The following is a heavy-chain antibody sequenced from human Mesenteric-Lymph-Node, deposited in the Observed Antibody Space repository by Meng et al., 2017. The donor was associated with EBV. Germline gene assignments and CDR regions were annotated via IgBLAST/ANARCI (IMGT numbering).Heavy chain of an antibody. J-gene: IGHJ4*02. Sequence: QVPLQESGPGLVKPSVTLSRTFTVSGGSVSSGSFYWNWIRQPPGKGLEWIGYIYYSATTNYNPSLKSRVTISVDTSKNQFYLNLSSVSAADTAIYYCARGGYYDLLTGYYRAFDYWGQGALVTVSS. V-gene: IGHV4-61*01. D-gene: IGHD3-9*01. CDR1: GGSVSSGSFY. CDR2: IYYSATT. CDR3: ARGGYYDLLTGYYRAFDY.